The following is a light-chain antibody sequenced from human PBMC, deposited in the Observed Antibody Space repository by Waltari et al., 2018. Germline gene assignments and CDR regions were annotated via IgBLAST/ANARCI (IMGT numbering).Light chain of an antibody. CDR1: QGISNA. CDR2: AAS. V-gene: IGKV1-NL1*01. CDR3: QQYYSIALN. J-gene: IGKJ4*01. Sequence: DIQMTQSPSSLSASVVDRVSITCRASQGISNALAWYQQKPGKAPKLLLYAASRLESGVPSRFSGSGSATDYTLTISSLQPEDFASYYCQQYYSIALNFGGGTKVEIK.